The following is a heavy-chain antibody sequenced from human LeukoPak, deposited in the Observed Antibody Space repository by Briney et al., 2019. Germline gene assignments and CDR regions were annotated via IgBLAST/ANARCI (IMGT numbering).Heavy chain of an antibody. Sequence: PSETLSLTCTVSGGSISSSSYYWGWIRQPPGKGLEWIGSIYYSGSTYYNPSLKSRVTISVDTSKNQFSLKLSSVTAADTAVYYCAREVSGWIDYWGQGTLVTVSS. CDR3: AREVSGWIDY. CDR2: IYYSGST. D-gene: IGHD6-19*01. V-gene: IGHV4-39*07. CDR1: GGSISSSSYY. J-gene: IGHJ4*02.